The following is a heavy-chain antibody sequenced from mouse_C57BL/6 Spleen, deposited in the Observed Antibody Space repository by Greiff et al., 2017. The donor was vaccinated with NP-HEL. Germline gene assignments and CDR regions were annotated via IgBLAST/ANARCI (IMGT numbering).Heavy chain of an antibody. CDR2: ISDGGSYT. J-gene: IGHJ4*01. V-gene: IGHV5-4*01. D-gene: IGHD1-1*02. CDR3: ARDEVGAMDY. Sequence: EVKVEESGGGLVKPGGSLKLSCAASGFTFSSYAMSWVRQTPEKRLEWVATISDGGSYTYYPDNVKGRFTISRDNAKNNLYLQMSHLKSEDTAMYYCARDEVGAMDYWGQGTSVTVSS. CDR1: GFTFSSYA.